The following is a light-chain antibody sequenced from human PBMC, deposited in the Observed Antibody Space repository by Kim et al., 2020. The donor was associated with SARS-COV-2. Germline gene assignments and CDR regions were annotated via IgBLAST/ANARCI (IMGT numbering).Light chain of an antibody. Sequence: SVGDRVTLTCRASRSISNYLNLDSQNPGKGAKVLIYSATSLKSGVPSRFNGGGHGTDFTLHINSLQPEDFATYYCQQTSSTPITFGPGTRLEIK. J-gene: IGKJ5*01. CDR2: SAT. CDR1: RSISNY. CDR3: QQTSSTPIT. V-gene: IGKV1-39*01.